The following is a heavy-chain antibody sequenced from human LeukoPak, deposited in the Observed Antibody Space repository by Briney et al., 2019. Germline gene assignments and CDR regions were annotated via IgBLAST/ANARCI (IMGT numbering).Heavy chain of an antibody. V-gene: IGHV4-39*01. Sequence: SETLSLTCTVSGGSISSSSYYWGWIRQPPGKGLEWIGGIYYSGSTYYNPSLKSRVTISVDTSKNQFSLKLSSVTAADTAVYYCARLGGYSYGYPTHWGQGTLVTVSS. CDR2: IYYSGST. J-gene: IGHJ4*02. CDR3: ARLGGYSYGYPTH. CDR1: GGSISSSSYY. D-gene: IGHD5-18*01.